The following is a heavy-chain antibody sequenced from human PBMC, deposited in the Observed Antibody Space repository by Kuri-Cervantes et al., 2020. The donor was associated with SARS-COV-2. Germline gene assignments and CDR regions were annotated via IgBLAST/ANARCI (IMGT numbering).Heavy chain of an antibody. CDR2: IHYSGST. J-gene: IGHJ4*02. D-gene: IGHD2-2*01. V-gene: IGHV4-59*04. CDR3: ARQEIHSIVVVPAAIDY. Sequence: GSLRLSCIVSGGSISGYYWSWMRQPPGKGLEWIGNIHYSGSTYYNPSLKSRVTISVDTSKNQFSLKLSSVTAADTAVYYCARQEIHSIVVVPAAIDYWGQGTLVTVSS. CDR1: GGSISGYY.